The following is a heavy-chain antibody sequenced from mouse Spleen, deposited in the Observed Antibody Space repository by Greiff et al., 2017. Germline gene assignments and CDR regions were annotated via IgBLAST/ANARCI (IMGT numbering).Heavy chain of an antibody. V-gene: IGHV14-4*01. CDR2: IDPENGDT. CDR1: GFNIKDDY. Sequence: VQLKQSGAELVRPGASVKLSCTASGFNIKDDYMHWVKQRPEQGLEWIGWIDPENGDTKYASKFKGKATITADTSSNTAYLQLSSLTSEDTAVDYCTTRQLGLRPFAYWGQGTLVTVSA. D-gene: IGHD3-2*01. J-gene: IGHJ3*01. CDR3: TTRQLGLRPFAY.